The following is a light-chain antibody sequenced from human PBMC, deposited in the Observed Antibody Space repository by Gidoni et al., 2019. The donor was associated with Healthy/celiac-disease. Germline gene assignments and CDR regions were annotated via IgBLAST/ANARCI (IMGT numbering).Light chain of an antibody. V-gene: IGLV3-25*02. CDR3: QSEDSSGTYVV. J-gene: IGLJ2*01. CDR2: KDS. Sequence: SYALTQPPSVSVSPGHPARITCTGAALPKQYAYWYQQKPGQAPVLVIYKDSESPSGIPERVSGSSSGTTVTLTISGVQAEDEADYYCQSEDSSGTYVVFGGGTKLTVL. CDR1: ALPKQY.